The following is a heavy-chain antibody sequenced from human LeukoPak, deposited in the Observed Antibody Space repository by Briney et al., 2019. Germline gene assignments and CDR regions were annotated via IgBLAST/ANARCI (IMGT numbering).Heavy chain of an antibody. CDR1: GYTFTSYD. CDR3: ARSTFKGLPFDP. CDR2: MNPNSGNT. J-gene: IGHJ5*02. Sequence: GASVKVSCKASGYTFTSYDINWVRQATGQGLEWMGWMNPNSGNTGYAQKFQGRVTMTRNTSISTAYMELSSLRSDDTAVYYCARSTFKGLPFDPWGQGTLVTVSS. D-gene: IGHD5/OR15-5a*01. V-gene: IGHV1-8*01.